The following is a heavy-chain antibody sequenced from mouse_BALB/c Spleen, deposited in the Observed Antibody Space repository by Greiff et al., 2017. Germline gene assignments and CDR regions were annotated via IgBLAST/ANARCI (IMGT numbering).Heavy chain of an antibody. Sequence: EVKLMESGGGLVQPGGSRKLSCAASGFTFSSFGMHWVRQAPEKGLEWVAYISSGSSTIYYADTVKGRFTISRDNPKNTLFLQMTSLRSEDTAMYYCARIYYGSSYDAMDYWGQGTSVTVSS. CDR1: GFTFSSFG. J-gene: IGHJ4*01. V-gene: IGHV5-17*02. D-gene: IGHD1-1*01. CDR3: ARIYYGSSYDAMDY. CDR2: ISSGSSTI.